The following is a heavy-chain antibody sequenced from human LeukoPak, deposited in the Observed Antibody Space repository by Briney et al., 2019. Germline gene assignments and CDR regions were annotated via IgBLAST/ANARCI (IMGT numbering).Heavy chain of an antibody. D-gene: IGHD2-15*01. CDR3: AKVDDIVVVAAAHFDY. Sequence: GGSLRLSCAASGFTFSTYAMSWVRQAPGKGLEWVSSISGSGGTIYYADSVKGRFTISRDNSKNTLYLQMNSLRAEDTAVYYCAKVDDIVVVAAAHFDYWGQGTLVTVSS. V-gene: IGHV3-23*01. CDR2: ISGSGGTI. CDR1: GFTFSTYA. J-gene: IGHJ4*02.